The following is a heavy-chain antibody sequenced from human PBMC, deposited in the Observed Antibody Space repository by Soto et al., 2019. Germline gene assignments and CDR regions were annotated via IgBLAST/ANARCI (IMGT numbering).Heavy chain of an antibody. CDR2: ISTSVTII. Sequence: QGQLVESGGGLVQPGGSLRLSCAASGYIFSDYYMTWIRQAPGKGLEGVSYISTSVTIISYADSVKGRFTISRDDAKNSLYLQMNSLRADDTAIYYCARAGGSGWSLDYWGQGTLVTVSS. CDR3: ARAGGSGWSLDY. D-gene: IGHD6-19*01. J-gene: IGHJ4*02. V-gene: IGHV3-11*01. CDR1: GYIFSDYY.